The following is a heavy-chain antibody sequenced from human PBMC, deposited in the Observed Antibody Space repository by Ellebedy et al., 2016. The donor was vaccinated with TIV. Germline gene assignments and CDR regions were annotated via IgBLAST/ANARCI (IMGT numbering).Heavy chain of an antibody. Sequence: PGGSLRLSCVASGFTFSNYNMNWVRQSPGKGLEWVSSIRSTGSDKYYEESVKGRFTISRVNAQDTLFLQMNSLRAEDTAVYFCSRGWSTPDSWGQGTLVIVSS. J-gene: IGHJ4*02. CDR1: GFTFSNYN. V-gene: IGHV3-21*06. D-gene: IGHD2-15*01. CDR3: SRGWSTPDS. CDR2: IRSTGSDK.